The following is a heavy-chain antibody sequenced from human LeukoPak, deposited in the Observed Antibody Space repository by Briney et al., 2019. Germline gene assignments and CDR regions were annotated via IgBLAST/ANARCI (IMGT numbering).Heavy chain of an antibody. CDR3: AREGYYGSGSAYYFDY. J-gene: IGHJ4*02. D-gene: IGHD3-10*01. V-gene: IGHV1-18*01. CDR1: GYTFTSYG. CDR2: ISAYNGNT. Sequence: ASVKVSCKASGYTFTSYGISWVRQAPGQGLEWIGWISAYNGNTNYAQKLQGRVTMTTDTSTSTAYMELRSLRSDDTAVYYCAREGYYGSGSAYYFDYWGQGTLVTVSS.